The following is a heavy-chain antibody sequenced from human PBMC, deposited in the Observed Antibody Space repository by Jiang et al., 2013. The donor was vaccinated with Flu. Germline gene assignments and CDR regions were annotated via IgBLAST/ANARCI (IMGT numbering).Heavy chain of an antibody. J-gene: IGHJ4*02. CDR3: ARDTKRSYYSD. D-gene: IGHD1-26*01. V-gene: IGHV4-39*07. Sequence: KSRVTISVDTSKNQFSLKLSSVTAADTAVYYCARDTKRSYYSDWGQGTLVTVSS.